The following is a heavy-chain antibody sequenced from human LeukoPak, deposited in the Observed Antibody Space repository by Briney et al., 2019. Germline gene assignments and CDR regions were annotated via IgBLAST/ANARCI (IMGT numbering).Heavy chain of an antibody. CDR3: ARRGTQLSLGGGWFDP. V-gene: IGHV1-8*03. J-gene: IGHJ5*02. D-gene: IGHD3-16*02. CDR1: GYSFTSYE. CDR2: LNPKGDNT. Sequence: ASVKVSCKASGYSFTSYEINWVRQAPGQGLEWMGWLNPKGDNTGYALKFQGRVTFTRNTSIDPAYMELRSLRSEDPAVYYCARRGTQLSLGGGWFDPWGQETLVTVSS.